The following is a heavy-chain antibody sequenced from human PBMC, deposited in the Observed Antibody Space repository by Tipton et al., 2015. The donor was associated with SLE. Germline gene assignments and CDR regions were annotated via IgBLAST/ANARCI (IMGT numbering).Heavy chain of an antibody. D-gene: IGHD7-27*01. CDR3: AIPGDDAFDI. Sequence: TLSLTCTVSGGSFSGYYWTWIRQPPGKGLEWIGEINHSGSTNYNPSLKSRVTISVDTSKNQFSLKLSSVTAADTAVYYCAIPGDDAFDIWGQGTMVTVSS. V-gene: IGHV4-34*01. CDR2: INHSGST. J-gene: IGHJ3*02. CDR1: GGSFSGYY.